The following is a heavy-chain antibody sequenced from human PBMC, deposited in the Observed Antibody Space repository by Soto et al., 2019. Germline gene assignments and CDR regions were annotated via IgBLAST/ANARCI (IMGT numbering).Heavy chain of an antibody. V-gene: IGHV3-30*18. Sequence: GGSLRLSCAASGFTFSSYGMHWVRQAPGKGLEWVAVISYDGSNKYYADSVKGRFTISRDNSKNTLYLQMNSLRAEDTAVYYCAKPYLTTVTPYFDYWGQGTLVTVSS. CDR1: GFTFSSYG. J-gene: IGHJ4*02. D-gene: IGHD4-17*01. CDR2: ISYDGSNK. CDR3: AKPYLTTVTPYFDY.